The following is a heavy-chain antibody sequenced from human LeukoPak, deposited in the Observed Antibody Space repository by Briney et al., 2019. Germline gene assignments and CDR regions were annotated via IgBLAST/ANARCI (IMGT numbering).Heavy chain of an antibody. V-gene: IGHV3-30-3*01. CDR3: ARDPGYNYMFDY. CDR2: MSYDGSNK. J-gene: IGHJ4*02. D-gene: IGHD5-24*01. Sequence: GGSLRLSCAASGFTFSSYAMHWVRQAPGKGLEWVAVMSYDGSNKYYADSVKGRFTISRDNSKNTLYLQMNSLRAEDTAVYYCARDPGYNYMFDYWGQGTLVTVSS. CDR1: GFTFSSYA.